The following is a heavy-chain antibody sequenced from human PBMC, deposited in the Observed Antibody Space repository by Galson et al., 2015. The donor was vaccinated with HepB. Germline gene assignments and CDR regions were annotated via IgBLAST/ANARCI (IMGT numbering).Heavy chain of an antibody. Sequence: SLRLSCAASGFTFSSYAMSWVRQAPGKGLEWVSAISGSGGSTYYADSVKGRFTISRDNSKNTLYLQMNSLRAEDTAVYYCANLHSSSWYENPSPDYWGQGTLVTVSS. CDR1: GFTFSSYA. D-gene: IGHD6-13*01. CDR2: ISGSGGST. J-gene: IGHJ4*02. CDR3: ANLHSSSWYENPSPDY. V-gene: IGHV3-23*01.